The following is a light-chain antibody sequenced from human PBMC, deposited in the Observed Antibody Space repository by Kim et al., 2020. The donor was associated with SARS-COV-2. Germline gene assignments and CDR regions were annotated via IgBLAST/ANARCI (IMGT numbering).Light chain of an antibody. V-gene: IGKV3-20*01. CDR3: QQYGSSPPAYT. Sequence: PGGRATLSCRASQSVSSSYLAWYQQKPGQAPRLLIYGASSRATGIPDRFSGSGSGTDFTLTISRLEPEDFAVYYCQQYGSSPPAYTFGQGTKLEI. CDR2: GAS. J-gene: IGKJ2*01. CDR1: QSVSSSY.